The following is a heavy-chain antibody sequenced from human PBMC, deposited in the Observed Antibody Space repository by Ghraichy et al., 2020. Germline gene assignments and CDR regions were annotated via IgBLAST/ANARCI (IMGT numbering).Heavy chain of an antibody. CDR2: IRGHDFTA. CDR3: ARDDGKSAENFDY. Sequence: GGSLRLSCAASGFTFTNYAMTWVRQAPGKGLEWVSTIRGHDFTAFYADSVRGRFTITRDNSENALFLHMNSLRAEDTAIYYCARDDGKSAENFDYWGQGTLVTVSS. V-gene: IGHV3-23*01. J-gene: IGHJ4*02. D-gene: IGHD6-13*01. CDR1: GFTFTNYA.